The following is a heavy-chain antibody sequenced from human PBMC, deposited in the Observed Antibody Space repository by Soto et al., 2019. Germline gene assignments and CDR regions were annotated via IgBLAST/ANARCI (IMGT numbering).Heavy chain of an antibody. CDR3: ARDGVYNYVNYYYMDV. D-gene: IGHD1-20*01. J-gene: IGHJ6*03. CDR1: GFTFSSYS. Sequence: GGSLRLSCAASGFTFSSYSMNWVRQAPGKGLEWVSSISSSSSYIYYADSVKGRFTISRDNAKNSLYLQMNSLRAEDTAVYYCARDGVYNYVNYYYMDVWGKGTTVTVSS. CDR2: ISSSSSYI. V-gene: IGHV3-21*01.